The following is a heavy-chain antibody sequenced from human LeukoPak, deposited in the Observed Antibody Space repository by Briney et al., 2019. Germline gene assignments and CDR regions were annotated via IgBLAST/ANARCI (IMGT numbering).Heavy chain of an antibody. CDR2: INPGDSDT. Sequence: EESLKISCKGSGYSFSSYWIGWVRQMPGKGLEWMAIINPGDSDTRYSPSFQGQVTISADKSISTVYLQWGSLKASDTAMYYCARQPGAGWFDPWGQGTLVTVSS. V-gene: IGHV5-51*01. D-gene: IGHD3-10*01. J-gene: IGHJ5*02. CDR1: GYSFSSYW. CDR3: ARQPGAGWFDP.